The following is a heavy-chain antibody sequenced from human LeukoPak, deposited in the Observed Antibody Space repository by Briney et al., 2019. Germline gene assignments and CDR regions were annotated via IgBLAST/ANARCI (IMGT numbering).Heavy chain of an antibody. CDR3: ARLLYYMSHYHSYYMDV. D-gene: IGHD3-10*01. CDR2: IKQDGSEK. Sequence: PGGSLRLSCAASGFTFRSYWMSWVRQAPGKGLEWVANIKQDGSEKYYVDSVKGRFTISRDNDKNSLYLQMNSLRAEDTAVYYCARLLYYMSHYHSYYMDVWGKGTTVTVSS. J-gene: IGHJ6*03. CDR1: GFTFRSYW. V-gene: IGHV3-7*01.